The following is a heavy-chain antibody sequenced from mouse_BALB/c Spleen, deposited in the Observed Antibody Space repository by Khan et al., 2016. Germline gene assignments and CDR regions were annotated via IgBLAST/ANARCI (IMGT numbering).Heavy chain of an antibody. CDR3: GKHILTGTSYFDY. CDR1: GFSLTDYG. CDR2: IWGGGST. V-gene: IGHV2-6-5*01. J-gene: IGHJ2*01. D-gene: IGHD4-1*01. Sequence: QVQLKESGPGLVAPSQSLSITCTVAGFSLTDYGVSWIRQPPGKGLEWLGVIWGGGSTYYNSALKSRLSISKDNSKSQVFLKMNSLQTDDTAMYYCGKHILTGTSYFDYWGQGTTLTVSS.